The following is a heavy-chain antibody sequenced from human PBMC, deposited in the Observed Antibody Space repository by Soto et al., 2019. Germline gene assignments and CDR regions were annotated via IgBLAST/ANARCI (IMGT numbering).Heavy chain of an antibody. CDR3: ARMVVVAATVYYFDY. V-gene: IGHV4-31*03. CDR1: GGSVSSGGYY. D-gene: IGHD2-15*01. Sequence: CTVSGGSVSSGGYYWSWIRQHPGKGLEWIGYIYYSGSTYYNPSLKSRVTISVDTSKNQFSLKLSSVTAADTAVYYCARMVVVAATVYYFDYWGQGTLVTVSS. CDR2: IYYSGST. J-gene: IGHJ4*02.